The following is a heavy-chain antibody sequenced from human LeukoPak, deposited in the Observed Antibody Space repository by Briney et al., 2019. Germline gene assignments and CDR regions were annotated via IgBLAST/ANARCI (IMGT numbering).Heavy chain of an antibody. Sequence: ASVKVSFKASGYTFNVYYIHWVRQAPGQGLEWMGWINPNGGGTNYAQDFQGRVTMTRDTSISTAYMELSSLRYDDTAVYYCARAQKAYCSSPSCHTDPWGQGTLVTVSS. CDR3: ARAQKAYCSSPSCHTDP. V-gene: IGHV1-2*02. J-gene: IGHJ5*02. CDR1: GYTFNVYY. CDR2: INPNGGGT. D-gene: IGHD2-2*02.